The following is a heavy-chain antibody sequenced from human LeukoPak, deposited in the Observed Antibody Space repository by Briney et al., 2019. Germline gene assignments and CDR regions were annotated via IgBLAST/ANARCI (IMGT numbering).Heavy chain of an antibody. J-gene: IGHJ3*02. D-gene: IGHD2-8*01. CDR3: AVEYCTNGVCYMSAFDI. V-gene: IGHV1-69*13. CDR2: IIPIFGTA. Sequence: ASVKVSCKASGGTFSSYAISWVRQAPGQGLEWMGGIIPIFGTANYAQKFQGRVTITADESTSTAYMELSSLRSEDTAVYYCAVEYCTNGVCYMSAFDIWGQGTIVTVSS. CDR1: GGTFSSYA.